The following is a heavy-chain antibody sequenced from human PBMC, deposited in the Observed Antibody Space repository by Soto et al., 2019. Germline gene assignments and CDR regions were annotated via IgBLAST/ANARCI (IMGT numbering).Heavy chain of an antibody. CDR1: GGSISSSSYY. V-gene: IGHV4-39*02. J-gene: IGHJ5*02. Sequence: PSETLSLTCTVSGGSISSSSYYWGWIRQPPGKGLEWIGSIYYSGSTYYKPSLKSRVTISVDTSKNQFSLKLSSVTAADTAVYYCAREGYYYDSRWFDPWGQGTLVTVSS. CDR3: AREGYYYDSRWFDP. D-gene: IGHD3-22*01. CDR2: IYYSGST.